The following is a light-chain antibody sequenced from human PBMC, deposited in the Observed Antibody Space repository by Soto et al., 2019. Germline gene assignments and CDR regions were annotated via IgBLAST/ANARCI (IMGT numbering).Light chain of an antibody. CDR2: AAS. CDR1: QGISSY. CDR3: QQYNSPIT. V-gene: IGKV1-9*01. J-gene: IGKJ5*01. Sequence: IQLTQSPSSLSASVGDRVTITCRASQGISSYLAWYQQKPGKAPKLLIYAASTFQSGAPSRFSGSGSGTDFTLTISSLQPEDFATYYCQQYNSPITFGQGTRLEIK.